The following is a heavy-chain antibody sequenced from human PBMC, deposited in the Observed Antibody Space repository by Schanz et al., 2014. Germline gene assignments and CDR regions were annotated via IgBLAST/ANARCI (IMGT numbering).Heavy chain of an antibody. CDR1: GCTFLSYL. Sequence: EVKMEEEGGGREQPGGSLPLSCSSSGCTFLSYLMSWVRQAPGKGLEWVSGIGGSGGSTDYADSVKGRFTISRDNSKNTVHLQMNSLRAEDTAVYYCARRRWDTLYVGYYFDYWGQGTLVTVSS. CDR2: IGGSGGST. J-gene: IGHJ4*02. V-gene: IGHV3-23*04. CDR3: ARRRWDTLYVGYYFDY. D-gene: IGHD1-26*01.